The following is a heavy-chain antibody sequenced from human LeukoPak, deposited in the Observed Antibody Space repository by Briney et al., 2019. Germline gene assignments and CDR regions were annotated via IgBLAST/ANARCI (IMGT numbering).Heavy chain of an antibody. CDR1: GYTFTGYY. V-gene: IGHV1-2*02. CDR3: ARDRSITMVRGVSVYYYYYMDV. CDR2: INPNSGGT. J-gene: IGHJ6*03. D-gene: IGHD3-10*01. Sequence: ASVTVSCTASGYTFTGYYMHWVRQAPGQGLEWMGWINPNSGGTNYAQKFQGRVTMTRDTSISTAYMELSRLRSDDTAVYYCARDRSITMVRGVSVYYYYYMDVGGKGTTVTVSS.